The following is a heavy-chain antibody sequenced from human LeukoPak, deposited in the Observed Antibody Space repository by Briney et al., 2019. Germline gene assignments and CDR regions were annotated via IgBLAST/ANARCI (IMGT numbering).Heavy chain of an antibody. CDR3: ARHALGGILHSYYFDY. CDR1: GGSISSYY. J-gene: IGHJ4*02. Sequence: SETLSLTCTVSGGSISSYYWSWIRQPPGKGLEWIGYIFYSGSANYNPSLKSRVTISVDTSKNQFSLRLSSVTAADTAVYYCARHALGGILHSYYFDYWGQGTLVTVSS. V-gene: IGHV4-59*08. CDR2: IFYSGSA. D-gene: IGHD2-15*01.